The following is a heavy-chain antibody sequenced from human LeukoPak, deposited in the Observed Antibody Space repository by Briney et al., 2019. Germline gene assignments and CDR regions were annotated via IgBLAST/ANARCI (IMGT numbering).Heavy chain of an antibody. CDR3: ARTATDTGEFDY. D-gene: IGHD6-13*01. CDR1: GFTFSSYS. V-gene: IGHV3-21*01. Sequence: GGSLRLSCAASGFTFSSYSMNWVRQAPGKGLECVSSISSSSSSIYYADSVKGRFTISRDDAKNSLYLQMNSLRAEDMAVYYCARTATDTGEFDYWGQGTLVTVSS. CDR2: ISSSSSSI. J-gene: IGHJ4*02.